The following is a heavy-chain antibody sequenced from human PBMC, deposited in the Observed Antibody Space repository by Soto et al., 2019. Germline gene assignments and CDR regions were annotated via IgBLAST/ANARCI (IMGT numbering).Heavy chain of an antibody. CDR2: INAGNGNT. V-gene: IGHV1-3*01. CDR3: ASPKEATLRPKTDSSGYYAY. CDR1: GYTFTNYA. D-gene: IGHD3-22*01. J-gene: IGHJ4*02. Sequence: ASVKVSCKASGYTFTNYAMHWVRQAPGQRLEWMGWINAGNGNTKYSQKFQGRVTITRDTSATIVYIELSSLRSEDTAVYYCASPKEATLRPKTDSSGYYAYWGQGTLVTVSS.